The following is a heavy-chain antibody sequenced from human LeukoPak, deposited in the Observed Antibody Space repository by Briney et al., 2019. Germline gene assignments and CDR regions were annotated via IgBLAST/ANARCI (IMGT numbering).Heavy chain of an antibody. CDR3: ARETPGSRVFDY. CDR1: GFTFSSYW. V-gene: IGHV3-7*01. Sequence: PGGSLRLSCAASGFTFSSYWMSWVRQAPGKGLEWVANIKQDGSEKYYVDSVKGRFTISRDKSKNTLYLQMNSLRAEDTAVYYCARETPGSRVFDYWGQGTLVTVSS. CDR2: IKQDGSEK. J-gene: IGHJ4*02. D-gene: IGHD1-14*01.